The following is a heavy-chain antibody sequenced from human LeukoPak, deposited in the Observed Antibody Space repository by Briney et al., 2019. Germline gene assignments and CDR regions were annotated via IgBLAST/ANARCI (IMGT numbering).Heavy chain of an antibody. CDR3: ARFVEMATIFDY. V-gene: IGHV4-4*02. D-gene: IGHD5-24*01. J-gene: IGHJ4*02. CDR2: IYHSGSI. Sequence: PSGTLSLTCAVSGGSINSNNWWSWVRQPPGKGLEWIGEIYHSGSINYNPSLKSRVTMSVDKSKNQFSLKLSSVTAADTAVYYCARFVEMATIFDYWGQGTLVTVSS. CDR1: GGSINSNNW.